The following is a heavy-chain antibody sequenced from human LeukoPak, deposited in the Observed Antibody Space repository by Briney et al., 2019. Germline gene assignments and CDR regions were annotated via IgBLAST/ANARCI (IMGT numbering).Heavy chain of an antibody. J-gene: IGHJ6*03. V-gene: IGHV3-21*01. Sequence: PGGSLRLSCAASGFSFGSHWMTWVRQAPGKGLEWVASISSTSTFIYSADSVKGRFTISRDTAENSLFLQMNSLRAEDTAIYYCARDYFDSTNYPQTYYYYYMDVWGKGTTVTVSS. CDR2: ISSTSTFI. CDR3: ARDYFDSTNYPQTYYYYYMDV. D-gene: IGHD3-22*01. CDR1: GFSFGSHW.